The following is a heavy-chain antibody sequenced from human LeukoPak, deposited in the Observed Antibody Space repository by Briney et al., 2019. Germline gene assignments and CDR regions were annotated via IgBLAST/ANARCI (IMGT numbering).Heavy chain of an antibody. V-gene: IGHV4-59*01. Sequence: SETLSLTCTVSGDSNSRYYWSWIRQPPGKGLEWIGYIYHSGSTNYHPSLKSRVTISADTSKDQFSLKLASVTAADTAVYYCATGYSSTWYYFDYWGQGTLVTVSS. CDR2: IYHSGST. CDR1: GDSNSRYY. J-gene: IGHJ4*02. CDR3: ATGYSSTWYYFDY. D-gene: IGHD6-13*01.